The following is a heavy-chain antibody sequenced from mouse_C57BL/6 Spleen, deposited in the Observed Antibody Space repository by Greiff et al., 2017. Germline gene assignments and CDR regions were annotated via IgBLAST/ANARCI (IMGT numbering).Heavy chain of an antibody. CDR2: IDPSDSET. Sequence: QVQLKQPGAELVRPGSSVKLSCKASGYTFTSYWMHWVKQRPIQGLEWIGNIDPSDSETHYNQKFKDKATLTVDKSSSTAYMQLSSLTSEDSAVYYCARFYYGYDGGYAMDYWGQGTSVTVSS. D-gene: IGHD2-2*01. J-gene: IGHJ4*01. CDR1: GYTFTSYW. V-gene: IGHV1-52*01. CDR3: ARFYYGYDGGYAMDY.